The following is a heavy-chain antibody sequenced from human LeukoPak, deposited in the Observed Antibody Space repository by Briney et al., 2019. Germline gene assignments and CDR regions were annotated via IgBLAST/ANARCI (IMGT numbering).Heavy chain of an antibody. V-gene: IGHV1-18*04. D-gene: IGHD3-16*02. J-gene: IGHJ4*02. CDR3: ARDQYDSVWGSYRPYFDY. CDR2: ISPYTGNT. CDR1: GYTFTDYY. Sequence: ASVKVSCKASGYTFTDYYVHWVRQAPGQGLEWMGSISPYTGNTKYAERFQDRVIMTTDTSTRTAYMELRSLRSDDTAVFYCARDQYDSVWGSYRPYFDYWGQGTLVTVSS.